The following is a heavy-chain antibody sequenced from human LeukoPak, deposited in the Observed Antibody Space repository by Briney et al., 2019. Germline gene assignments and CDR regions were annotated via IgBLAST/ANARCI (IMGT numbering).Heavy chain of an antibody. CDR3: ARKTYYYDSGSYSKSYYFDY. J-gene: IGHJ4*02. Sequence: GGSLRLSCAASGFTFSDFYMSWIRQAPGKGLEWLSDISSSSTYTNYADSVKGRFTISRDNAKNSLFLQLNSLRAEDTAVYYCARKTYYYDSGSYSKSYYFDYWGQGTLVTVSS. D-gene: IGHD3-10*01. CDR1: GFTFSDFY. V-gene: IGHV3-11*06. CDR2: ISSSSTYT.